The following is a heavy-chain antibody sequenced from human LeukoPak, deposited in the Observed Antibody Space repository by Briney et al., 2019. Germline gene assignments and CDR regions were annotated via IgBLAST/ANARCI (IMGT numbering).Heavy chain of an antibody. CDR3: ARTTGSFGPVAL. D-gene: IGHD1-14*01. V-gene: IGHV3-11*06. Sequence: PGGSLRLSCAAAGFTFSDYYMHWIRQAPGKGLEWVSYISSSGSYTHADSVKGRFTISRDNAKNSLYLQMNSLRAEDTALYYCARTTGSFGPVALWGQGTLVTVSS. CDR2: ISSSGS. J-gene: IGHJ4*02. CDR1: GFTFSDYY.